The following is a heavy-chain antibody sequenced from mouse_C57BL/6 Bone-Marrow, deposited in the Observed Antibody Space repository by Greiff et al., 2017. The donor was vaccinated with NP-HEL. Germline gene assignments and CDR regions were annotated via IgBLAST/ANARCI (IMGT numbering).Heavy chain of an antibody. CDR2: ISSGSSTI. J-gene: IGHJ4*01. CDR3: ARGLRDYAMDY. CDR1: GFTFSDYG. D-gene: IGHD2-2*01. V-gene: IGHV5-17*01. Sequence: EVKVVESGGGLVKPGGSLKLSCAASGFTFSDYGMHWVRQAPEKGLEWVAYISSGSSTIYYADTVKGRFTISRDNAKNTLFLQMTSLRSEDTAMYYCARGLRDYAMDYWGQGTSVTVSS.